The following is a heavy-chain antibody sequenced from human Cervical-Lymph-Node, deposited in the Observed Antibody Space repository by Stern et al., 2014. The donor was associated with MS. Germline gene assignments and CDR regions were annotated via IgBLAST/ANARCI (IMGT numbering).Heavy chain of an antibody. V-gene: IGHV3-30*03. CDR3: ARDDRDQLQFTMKTEYDF. Sequence: QVQLVESGGGVVQPGRSLRLSCETSKFTFSSYGMHWVRQAPGKGLEWVAGISFHGRSRHYSKSVKGRFTISRDNSKRTLFLQMSRLRIEDTALYLCARDDRDQLQFTMKTEYDFWGQGTLVTVSS. D-gene: IGHD5-24*01. CDR2: ISFHGRSR. J-gene: IGHJ4*02. CDR1: KFTFSSYG.